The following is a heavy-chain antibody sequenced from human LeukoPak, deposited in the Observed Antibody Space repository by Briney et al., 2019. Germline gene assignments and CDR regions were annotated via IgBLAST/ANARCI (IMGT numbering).Heavy chain of an antibody. Sequence: GGSLRLSCAASGFTLGSYWVTWVRQPPGKGLEWVANIYLDGSEKYYADSVKGRFTISRDNAKNSVYLQMNSLRGEDTAVDYCARGHYGMDVWGQGTTVIVSS. CDR1: GFTLGSYW. J-gene: IGHJ6*02. CDR2: IYLDGSEK. CDR3: ARGHYGMDV. V-gene: IGHV3-7*01.